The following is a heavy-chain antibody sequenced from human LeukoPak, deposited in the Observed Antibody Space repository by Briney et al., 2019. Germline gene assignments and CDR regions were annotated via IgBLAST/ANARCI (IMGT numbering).Heavy chain of an antibody. Sequence: QPGGSLRLSCAASGFTFSSYWMHWVRQAPGKGLVWVSRINTDGSSTSYADSVKGRFTISRDNAKNSLYLQMNSLRAEDTALYYCVRMNYVSSGWGAPFDHWGQGTLVTVSS. CDR1: GFTFSSYW. D-gene: IGHD1-7*01. CDR3: VRMNYVSSGWGAPFDH. J-gene: IGHJ4*02. CDR2: INTDGSST. V-gene: IGHV3-74*01.